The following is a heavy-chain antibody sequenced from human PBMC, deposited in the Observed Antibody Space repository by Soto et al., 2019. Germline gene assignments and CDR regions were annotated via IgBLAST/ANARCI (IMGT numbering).Heavy chain of an antibody. CDR1: GFTFSTYG. V-gene: IGHV3-33*01. Sequence: QVLLVESGGGVVQPGRSLRLSCAASGFTFSTYGMHWVRQAPGKGLEWVAVLWHDDINKHYAESVKGRFTISRDTSKNTLYLQLDSLRAEDTAVYYCARNIGGKEATGNMGFDHWGQGTPVTVSS. D-gene: IGHD1-1*01. J-gene: IGHJ4*02. CDR3: ARNIGGKEATGNMGFDH. CDR2: LWHDDINK.